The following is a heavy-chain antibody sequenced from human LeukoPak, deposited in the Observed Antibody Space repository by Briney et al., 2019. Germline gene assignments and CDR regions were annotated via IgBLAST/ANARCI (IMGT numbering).Heavy chain of an antibody. CDR3: ARTKQWLTQIYFDY. Sequence: PSETLSLTCTVSGGSISSYYWSWIRQPAGKGLEWIGRIYTSGSTNYNPSLKSRVTISVDTSKNQFSLKLSSVTAADTAVYYCARTKQWLTQIYFDYWGQGTLVTVSS. V-gene: IGHV4-4*07. D-gene: IGHD6-19*01. CDR1: GGSISSYY. CDR2: IYTSGST. J-gene: IGHJ4*02.